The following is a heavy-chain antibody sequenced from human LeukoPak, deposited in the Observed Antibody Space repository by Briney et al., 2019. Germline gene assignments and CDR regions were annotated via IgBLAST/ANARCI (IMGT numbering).Heavy chain of an antibody. CDR2: INPSGGST. D-gene: IGHD3-10*01. V-gene: IGHV1-46*01. CDR1: GYTFTSYY. CDR3: ARAALLWFGELRPSCGFDP. J-gene: IGHJ5*02. Sequence: GASVKVSCKASGYTFTSYYMHWVRQAPGQGLEWMGIINPSGGSTSYAQKFQGRVTITADESTSTAYMELSSLRSEDTAVYYCARAALLWFGELRPSCGFDPWGQGTLVTVSS.